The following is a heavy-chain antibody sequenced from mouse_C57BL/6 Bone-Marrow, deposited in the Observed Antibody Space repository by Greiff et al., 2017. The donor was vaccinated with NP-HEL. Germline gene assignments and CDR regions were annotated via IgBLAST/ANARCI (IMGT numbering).Heavy chain of an antibody. D-gene: IGHD3-2*02. CDR1: GFTFSDYG. J-gene: IGHJ2*01. Sequence: EVMLVESGGGLVKPGGSLKLSCAASGFTFSDYGMHWVRQAPEKGLEWVAYISSGSSTIYYADTVKGRFTISRDNAKNTLFLQMTSLRSEDTAMYYCAKTAQAYYFDYWGQGTTLTVSS. CDR2: ISSGSSTI. V-gene: IGHV5-17*01. CDR3: AKTAQAYYFDY.